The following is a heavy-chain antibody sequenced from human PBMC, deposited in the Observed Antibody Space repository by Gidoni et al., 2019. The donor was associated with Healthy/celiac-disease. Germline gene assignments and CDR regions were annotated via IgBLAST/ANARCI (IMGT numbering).Heavy chain of an antibody. CDR1: GFTFSNYL. Sequence: EVQLVEAEGGLVQPGGSIRLSCSAYGFTFSNYLMSWVRQAPGKGMEWVANRKEEGSEEDYVDSVKGRFTISRDNAKNSLYLQMNSLRAEDTAVYYCARDVYGDHCDYWVQGTLVTVSS. J-gene: IGHJ4*02. CDR2: RKEEGSEE. D-gene: IGHD4-17*01. V-gene: IGHV3-7*01. CDR3: ARDVYGDHCDY.